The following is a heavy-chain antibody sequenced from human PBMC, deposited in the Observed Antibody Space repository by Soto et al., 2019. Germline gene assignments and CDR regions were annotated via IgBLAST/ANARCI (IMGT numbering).Heavy chain of an antibody. Sequence: QVQLVQSGGEVKRPGASVKVSCKTSGYTFSNYGITWVRQAPGQPLEWLGWISLYSDGTNYAQKFQGRVSMTTDTSTTPAYMELRSLRSDDPAVYYRARVVPGAEAWFGPWGQGTLVTVSS. J-gene: IGHJ5*02. CDR2: ISLYSDGT. CDR3: ARVVPGAEAWFGP. CDR1: GYTFSNYG. V-gene: IGHV1-18*01. D-gene: IGHD2-2*01.